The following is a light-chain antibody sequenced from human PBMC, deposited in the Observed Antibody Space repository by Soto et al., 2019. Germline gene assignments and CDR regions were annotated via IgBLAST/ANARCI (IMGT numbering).Light chain of an antibody. CDR3: SSYTSSRTLYV. CDR1: SSDVGGYNS. Sequence: QSALTQPASVSGSPGQSITISCTGTSSDVGGYNSVSWYQHHPGKAPKLMTYEVSNRPSGVSNRFSGSKSGNTASLTISGLQAEDEADYYCSSYTSSRTLYVFGTGTKLTVL. J-gene: IGLJ1*01. CDR2: EVS. V-gene: IGLV2-14*01.